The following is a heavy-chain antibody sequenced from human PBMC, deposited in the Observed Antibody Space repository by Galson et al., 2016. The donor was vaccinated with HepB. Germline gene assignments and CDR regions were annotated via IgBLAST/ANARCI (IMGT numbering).Heavy chain of an antibody. CDR3: AQSTLKSPYTSSWYYFHY. V-gene: IGHV3-33*06. CDR2: MLSDADNK. Sequence: SLRLSCAASGFIFSNFGFHWVRQAPGKGLEWVAVMLSDADNKYYAESVKGRFTISSDNSEDTLYLQMSSLRAEDAAVYYCAQSTLKSPYTSSWYYFHYWGQGTLVTVSS. CDR1: GFIFSNFG. D-gene: IGHD2-2*02. J-gene: IGHJ4*02.